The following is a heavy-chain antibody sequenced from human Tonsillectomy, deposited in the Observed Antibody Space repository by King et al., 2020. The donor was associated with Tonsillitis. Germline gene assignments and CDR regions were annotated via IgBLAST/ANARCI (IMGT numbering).Heavy chain of an antibody. Sequence: VQLVESGAEVKKPGSSVKVSCTFSGGPFGSSAVSWVRQAPGRGLEWLGGIIPQYQTPRMSEKAQGRVTITADESTNTAYMEVYSLRPEDTAVYYCARDPLRGGVFSGLDVWGQGTTVIVSS. CDR2: IIPQYQTP. CDR1: GGPFGSSA. J-gene: IGHJ6*02. V-gene: IGHV1-69*01. D-gene: IGHD4-23*01. CDR3: ARDPLRGGVFSGLDV.